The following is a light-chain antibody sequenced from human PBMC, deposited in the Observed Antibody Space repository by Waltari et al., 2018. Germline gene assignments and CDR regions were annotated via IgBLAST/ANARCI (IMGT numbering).Light chain of an antibody. CDR2: WAS. CDR1: QSVLYSSNNKNY. Sequence: DIVMTQSPDSLAVSLGERATINCKSSQSVLYSSNNKNYLAWYQQKPGQPPKLLIYWASTRESGVPDRFSGSGSGTDFTLTISSLQAEDVAVYYCQAARSFGGGTKVEIK. CDR3: QAARS. J-gene: IGKJ4*01. V-gene: IGKV4-1*01.